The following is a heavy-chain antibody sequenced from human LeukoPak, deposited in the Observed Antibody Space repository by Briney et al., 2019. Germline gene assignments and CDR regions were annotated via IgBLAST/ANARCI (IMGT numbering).Heavy chain of an antibody. J-gene: IGHJ5*02. Sequence: PGGSLRLSCAASGFTFSTYSMNWVRQAPGKGLEWVSSISRSSDYIYYADSVKGRFTISRDNAKNSLYLQMNSLRAEDTAVYHCASAPLVGATTGWFDPWGQGTLVTVSS. CDR3: ASAPLVGATTGWFDP. V-gene: IGHV3-21*01. CDR1: GFTFSTYS. D-gene: IGHD1-26*01. CDR2: ISRSSDYI.